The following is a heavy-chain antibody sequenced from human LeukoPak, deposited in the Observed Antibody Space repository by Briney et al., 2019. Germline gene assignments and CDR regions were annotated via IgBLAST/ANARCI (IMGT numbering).Heavy chain of an antibody. CDR2: ISGSGDNT. Sequence: PGGSLRLSCAASGFTFSSYAMSWVRQAPGKGLEWVSGISGSGDNTYYADSVKGRFTISRDNSKNTLYVQVNSLGTEDTAAYYCAKGTLPSSGYYYAQDSWGQGTLVTVSS. CDR3: AKGTLPSSGYYYAQDS. D-gene: IGHD3-22*01. V-gene: IGHV3-23*01. CDR1: GFTFSSYA. J-gene: IGHJ4*02.